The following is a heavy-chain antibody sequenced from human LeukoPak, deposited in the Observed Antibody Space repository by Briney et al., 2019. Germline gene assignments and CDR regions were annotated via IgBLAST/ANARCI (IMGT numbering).Heavy chain of an antibody. CDR2: ISSLSGTI. V-gene: IGHV3-48*01. CDR1: GFTFSSYS. CDR3: ARVSQAYSYGVYYYYYMDV. J-gene: IGHJ6*03. Sequence: GGSLRLSCEASGFTFSSYSMNWVRQAPGKGLEWVSYISSLSGTINYADSVKGRFTISRDNSKNTLYLQMNSLRAEDTAVYYCARVSQAYSYGVYYYYYMDVWGKGTTVTVSS. D-gene: IGHD5-18*01.